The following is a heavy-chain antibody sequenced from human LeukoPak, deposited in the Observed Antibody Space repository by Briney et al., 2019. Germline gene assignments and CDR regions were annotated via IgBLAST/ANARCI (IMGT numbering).Heavy chain of an antibody. CDR1: GFSFSTYW. D-gene: IGHD4/OR15-4a*01. CDR3: ARGGAYLSI. V-gene: IGHV3-7*01. Sequence: RGSLRLSCAASGFSFSTYWMNWVRQAPGQGLEWVADIKEDGSAKYFVDSVKGRFTISRDNAKNSLYLQMNSLRAEDTAVCYCARGGAYLSIWGQGTMVTVSS. CDR2: IKEDGSAK. J-gene: IGHJ3*02.